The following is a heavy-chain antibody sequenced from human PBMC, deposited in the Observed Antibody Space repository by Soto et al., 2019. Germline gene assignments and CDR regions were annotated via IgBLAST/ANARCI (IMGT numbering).Heavy chain of an antibody. CDR3: AKDSGLAFDY. V-gene: IGHV3-30*18. J-gene: IGHJ4*02. Sequence: LGGSLRLSCAASGFTFSSYGMHWVRQAPGKGLEWVAVISYDGSNKYYADSVKGRFTISRDNSKNTLYLQMNSLRAEDTAVYYCAKDSGLAFDYWGQGTLVTVSS. CDR1: GFTFSSYG. CDR2: ISYDGSNK. D-gene: IGHD3-16*01.